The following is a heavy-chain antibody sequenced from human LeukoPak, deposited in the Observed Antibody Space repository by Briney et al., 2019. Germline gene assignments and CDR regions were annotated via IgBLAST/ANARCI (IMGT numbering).Heavy chain of an antibody. J-gene: IGHJ5*02. D-gene: IGHD6-13*01. CDR2: ISWNSGSI. V-gene: IGHV3-9*01. CDR1: GFTFDDYA. CDR3: AKDQAAGIAAAQRFDP. Sequence: GGSLRLSCAASGFTFDDYAMHWVRQAPGKGLEWVSGISWNSGSIGYADSVKGRFTISRDNAKNSLYLQMNSLRAEDTALYYCAKDQAAGIAAAQRFDPWGQGTLVTVSS.